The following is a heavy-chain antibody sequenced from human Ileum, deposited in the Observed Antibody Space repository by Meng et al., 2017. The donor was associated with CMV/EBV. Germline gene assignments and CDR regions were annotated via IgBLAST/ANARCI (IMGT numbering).Heavy chain of an antibody. CDR2: IKQDGSEK. CDR1: GFTFSSYW. J-gene: IGHJ4*02. D-gene: IGHD2-2*01. Sequence: GESLKISCAASGFTFSSYWMSWVRQAPGKGLEWVANIKQDGSEKYYVDSVKGRFTISRDNAKNSLYLQMNSLRAEDTAVYYCARSYCSSASCYYRSYFFDYWGQGTLVTVSS. V-gene: IGHV3-7*01. CDR3: ARSYCSSASCYYRSYFFDY.